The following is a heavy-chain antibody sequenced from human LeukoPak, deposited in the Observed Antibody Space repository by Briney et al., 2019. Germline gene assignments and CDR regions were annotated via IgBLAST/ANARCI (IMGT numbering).Heavy chain of an antibody. Sequence: PGGSLRLSCAASGFTFTNSSMTWVRQAPGKGLEWVSSISSSSSYIYYADSVKGRFTISRDNAKNSLYLQMNSLRAEDTAVYYCARDSLAAAGVDIWGQGTMVTVSS. CDR2: ISSSSSYI. V-gene: IGHV3-21*04. J-gene: IGHJ3*02. D-gene: IGHD6-13*01. CDR3: ARDSLAAAGVDI. CDR1: GFTFTNSS.